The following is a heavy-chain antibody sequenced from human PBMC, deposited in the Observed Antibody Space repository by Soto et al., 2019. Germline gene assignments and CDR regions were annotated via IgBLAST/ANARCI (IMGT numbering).Heavy chain of an antibody. CDR1: GGSFSGYY. J-gene: IGHJ4*02. D-gene: IGHD2-15*01. CDR2: INHSRST. Sequence: QVQLQQWGAGLLKPSETLSLTCAVYGGSFSGYYWSWIRQPPGKGLEWIGEINHSRSTNYNPSLNSRVTISVDTSKNQFSLKLSSVTAADTAVYYCARAAPRYCSGGSCYSGRDYWVQGTLVTVSS. CDR3: ARAAPRYCSGGSCYSGRDY. V-gene: IGHV4-34*01.